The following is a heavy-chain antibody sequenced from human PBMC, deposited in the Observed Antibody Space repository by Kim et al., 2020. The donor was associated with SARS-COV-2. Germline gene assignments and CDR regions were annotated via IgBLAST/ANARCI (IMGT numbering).Heavy chain of an antibody. CDR2: IYYSGST. CDR3: ARRGGSSSWYGDPRFDY. J-gene: IGHJ4*02. Sequence: SETLSLTCTVSGGSISSSSYYWGWIRQPPGKGLEWIGSIYYSGSTYYNPSLKSRVTISVDTSKNQFSLKLSSVTAADTAVYYCARRGGSSSWYGDPRFDYWGQGTLVTVSS. V-gene: IGHV4-39*01. CDR1: GGSISSSSYY. D-gene: IGHD6-13*01.